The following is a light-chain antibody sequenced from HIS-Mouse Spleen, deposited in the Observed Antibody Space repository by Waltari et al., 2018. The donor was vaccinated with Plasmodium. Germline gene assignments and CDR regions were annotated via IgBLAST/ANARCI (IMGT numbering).Light chain of an antibody. J-gene: IGKJ3*01. Sequence: EIVMTQSPATLSVSPGERATLSCRASQSVSSNLAWYQQKPGQAPRLLIYGASTRATGTPARVKGRGSGTEFNSTISSLQSEDFAVYYCQQYNNWSFTFGPGTKVDIK. CDR1: QSVSSN. V-gene: IGKV3-15*01. CDR2: GAS. CDR3: QQYNNWSFT.